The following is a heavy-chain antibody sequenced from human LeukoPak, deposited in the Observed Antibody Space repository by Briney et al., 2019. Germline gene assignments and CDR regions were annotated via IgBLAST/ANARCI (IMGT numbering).Heavy chain of an antibody. CDR2: INPNSGGT. CDR3: ARDKDMGAVAGTFDC. J-gene: IGHJ4*02. V-gene: IGHV1-2*02. CDR1: GYTFTGYY. D-gene: IGHD6-19*01. Sequence: GASVKVSCKASGYTFTGYYMHWVRQAPGQGLEWMGWINPNSGGTNYAQKFQGRVTMTRDTSISTAYMELSRLRSDDTAVYYCARDKDMGAVAGTFDCWGQGTLVTVSS.